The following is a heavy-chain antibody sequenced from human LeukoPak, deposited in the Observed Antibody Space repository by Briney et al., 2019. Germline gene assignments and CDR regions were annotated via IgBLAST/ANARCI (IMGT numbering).Heavy chain of an antibody. Sequence: PSETLSLTCTVSGYSLTSGYYWGWIRQPPGKGLEWIGSIYHSGSTFYNPSLKSRVTISVDPSKNQSSLKLSSVTAADTAVYYCARDQDYYGSGSYGPDYWGQGTLVTVSS. D-gene: IGHD3-10*01. J-gene: IGHJ4*02. CDR2: IYHSGST. CDR3: ARDQDYYGSGSYGPDY. V-gene: IGHV4-38-2*02. CDR1: GYSLTSGYY.